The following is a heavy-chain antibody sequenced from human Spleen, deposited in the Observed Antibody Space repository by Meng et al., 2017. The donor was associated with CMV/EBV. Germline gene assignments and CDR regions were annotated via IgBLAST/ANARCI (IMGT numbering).Heavy chain of an antibody. J-gene: IGHJ6*03. Sequence: EVQLVESGGGLVKPGGSLRLSCAASGFTFGSDSMNWVRQAPGKGLEWVSSISSSSSYIYYADSVKGRFTISRDNAKNSLYLQMNSLRAEDTAVYYCARDQSYYDSSGYFLFYYYYYLDVRGNGTHVIVS. CDR2: ISSSSSYI. D-gene: IGHD3-22*01. CDR3: ARDQSYYDSSGYFLFYYYYYLDV. V-gene: IGHV3-21*01. CDR1: GFTFGSDS.